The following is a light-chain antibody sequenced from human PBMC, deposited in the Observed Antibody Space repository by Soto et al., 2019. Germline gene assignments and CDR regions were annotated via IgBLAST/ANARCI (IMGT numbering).Light chain of an antibody. Sequence: QSALTQPRSVSGSPGQPVTISCTGTSSDVGGYNYVSWYQQHPGKAPQVMIYGVSKRPSGVPDRFSGSKSGNTASLTISGLQAEDEADYYCCSFAGNYIYVFGTGTKVTVL. V-gene: IGLV2-11*01. J-gene: IGLJ1*01. CDR3: CSFAGNYIYV. CDR2: GVS. CDR1: SSDVGGYNY.